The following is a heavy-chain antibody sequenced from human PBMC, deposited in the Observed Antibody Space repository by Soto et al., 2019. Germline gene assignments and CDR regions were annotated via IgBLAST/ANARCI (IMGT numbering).Heavy chain of an antibody. J-gene: IGHJ3*01. D-gene: IGHD3-16*01. V-gene: IGHV3-23*01. CDR3: ARPYGGKIGDAPDL. CDR1: GFTFSSYA. Sequence: EVQLLESGGGLVQPGGSLRLSCVGSGFTFSSYAMSWIRQVPGKGLEWVSSISDAAGSAYYVDSVKGRFTISRDNSQKTLNLQMNSLRAEDSAVYYCARPYGGKIGDAPDLWGPGTMVTFSS. CDR2: ISDAAGSA.